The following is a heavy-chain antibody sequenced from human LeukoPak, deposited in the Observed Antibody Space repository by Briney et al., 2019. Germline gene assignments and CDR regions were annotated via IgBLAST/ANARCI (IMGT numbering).Heavy chain of an antibody. CDR1: GRTFSSYA. Sequence: SVKVSCKASGRTFSSYAISWVRQAPGQGLEWMGGIIPIFGTANHAQKFQVRVTITADESTSTAYMELSSLRSEDTAVYYCANNYGDYGGYWGQGTLVTVSS. CDR3: ANNYGDYGGY. CDR2: IIPIFGTA. J-gene: IGHJ4*02. V-gene: IGHV1-69*01. D-gene: IGHD4-17*01.